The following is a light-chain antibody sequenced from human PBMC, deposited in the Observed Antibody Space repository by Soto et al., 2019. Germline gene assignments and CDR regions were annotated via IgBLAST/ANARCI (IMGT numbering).Light chain of an antibody. Sequence: QSVLTQPASVSGSPGQSITISCSGTSSDVGGYNLVSWYQQQPGRAPKLMIYAVSNRPSGVSNRFSGSKSGNTASLTISGLQAEDEADYYCGSYASNIYVFGTGTKLTVL. V-gene: IGLV2-14*01. CDR2: AVS. CDR1: SSDVGGYNL. CDR3: GSYASNIYV. J-gene: IGLJ1*01.